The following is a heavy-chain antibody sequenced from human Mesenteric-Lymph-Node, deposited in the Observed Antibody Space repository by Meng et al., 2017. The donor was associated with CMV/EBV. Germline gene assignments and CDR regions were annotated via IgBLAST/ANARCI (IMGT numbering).Heavy chain of an antibody. V-gene: IGHV3-48*03. CDR1: GFTFSSYE. J-gene: IGHJ4*02. D-gene: IGHD3-10*01. CDR3: ARSRSSGRLYYFDY. CDR2: ISSSGSTI. Sequence: GESLKISCAASGFTFSSYEMNGVRQAPGKGQELVSHISSSGSTIYYADSVKGRFTISRDNAKNSLYLQMNSLRAEDTAVDYCARSRSSGRLYYFDYWGQGTLVTVSS.